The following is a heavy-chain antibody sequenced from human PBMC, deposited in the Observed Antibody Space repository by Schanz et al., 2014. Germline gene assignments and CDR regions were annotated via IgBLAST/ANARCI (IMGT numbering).Heavy chain of an antibody. D-gene: IGHD3-10*01. CDR1: GFTFSTYA. Sequence: EVQLLESGGGLVQPGGSLRLSCAASGFTFSTYAMAWVRQAPGKGLEWVSYVSRSTPDIYYADSVKGRFTISRDNSKNTLCLQMNSMRAEDTAVYYCAKGRCGELSAFDIWGQGTMVTVSS. J-gene: IGHJ3*02. V-gene: IGHV3-23*01. CDR3: AKGRCGELSAFDI. CDR2: VSRSTPDI.